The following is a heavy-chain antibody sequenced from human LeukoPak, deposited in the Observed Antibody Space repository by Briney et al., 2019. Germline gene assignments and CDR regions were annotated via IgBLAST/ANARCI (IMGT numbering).Heavy chain of an antibody. CDR3: ARVASGSYGRGGPSDY. CDR1: GGTFSSYA. CDR2: TIPIFGTA. V-gene: IGHV1-69*05. D-gene: IGHD1-26*01. Sequence: SVKVSCKASGGTFSSYAISWVRQAPGQGLEWMGGTIPIFGTATYAQKFQGRVTITTDESTSTAYMELSSLRSEDTAVYYCARVASGSYGRGGPSDYWGQGTLVTVSS. J-gene: IGHJ4*02.